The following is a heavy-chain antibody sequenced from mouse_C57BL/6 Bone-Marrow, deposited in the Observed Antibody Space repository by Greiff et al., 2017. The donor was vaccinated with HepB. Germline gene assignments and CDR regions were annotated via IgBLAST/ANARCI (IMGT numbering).Heavy chain of an antibody. CDR3: TRQLRALDY. Sequence: EVKLMESGAELVRPGASVKLSCTASGFNIKDDYMHWVKQRPEQGLEWIGWIDPENGDTEYASKFQGKATITADTSSNTAYLQLSSLTSEDTAVYYCTRQLRALDYWGQGTTLTVSS. CDR1: GFNIKDDY. CDR2: IDPENGDT. D-gene: IGHD3-2*02. J-gene: IGHJ2*01. V-gene: IGHV14-4*01.